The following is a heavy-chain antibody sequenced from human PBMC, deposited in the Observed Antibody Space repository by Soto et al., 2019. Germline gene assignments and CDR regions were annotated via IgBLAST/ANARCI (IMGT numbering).Heavy chain of an antibody. CDR1: RGSISIADYY. CDR3: ARVPFYAPTGTYYIDY. CDR2: IYYSGST. V-gene: IGHV4-30-4*01. J-gene: IGHJ4*02. D-gene: IGHD2-8*02. Sequence: SETLSLTCTVSRGSISIADYYWSCIRQPPGKGLEWIGYIYYSGSTYYNPALKSRVSISVDTSNNQFSLKLSSVTAADTAVYYCARVPFYAPTGTYYIDYWGQGTLVTVSS.